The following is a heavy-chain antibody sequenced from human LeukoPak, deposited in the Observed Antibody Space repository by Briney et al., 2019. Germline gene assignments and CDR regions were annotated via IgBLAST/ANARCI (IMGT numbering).Heavy chain of an antibody. CDR2: IQSKTDGGTT. CDR1: GFTFSITW. D-gene: IGHD3-10*01. Sequence: GGSLRLSCAASGFTFSITWMNWVRQAPGKGLEWVGRIQSKTDGGTTEYAAPVKGRFTISIDDSKTTLYLQMCGLTPEDTAVYYCATLTVRGVINIWGQGTLVTVSS. V-gene: IGHV3-15*01. J-gene: IGHJ4*02. CDR3: ATLTVRGVINI.